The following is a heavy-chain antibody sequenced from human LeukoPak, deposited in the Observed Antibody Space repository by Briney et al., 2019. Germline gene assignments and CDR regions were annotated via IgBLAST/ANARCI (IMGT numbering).Heavy chain of an antibody. V-gene: IGHV1-18*01. CDR3: ARDGEGYCSSTSCYGTY. J-gene: IGHJ4*02. D-gene: IGHD2-2*01. CDR1: GYTFTSYG. CDR2: ISAYSGNT. Sequence: ASVKVSCKASGYTFTSYGISWVRQAPGQGLEWMGWISAYSGNTNYAQKFQDRVSMTTDTSTSTAYMELRSLRSDDTAVYYCARDGEGYCSSTSCYGTYWGQGTLVTVSS.